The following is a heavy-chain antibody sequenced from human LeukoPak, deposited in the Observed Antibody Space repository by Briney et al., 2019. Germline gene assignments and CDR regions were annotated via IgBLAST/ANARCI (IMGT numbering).Heavy chain of an antibody. J-gene: IGHJ6*02. CDR2: IWYDGSNK. CDR1: GFTFSSQG. CDR3: ARSYTSSSNYYYGMDV. V-gene: IGHV3-33*01. Sequence: GGSLRLSCAASGFTFSSQGMQWVRQAPGKGLEWAAVIWYDGSNKYYADSVKGRFTISRDNSKNTLYLQMNSLRAEDTAVYYCARSYTSSSNYYYGMDVWGQGTTVTVSS. D-gene: IGHD6-6*01.